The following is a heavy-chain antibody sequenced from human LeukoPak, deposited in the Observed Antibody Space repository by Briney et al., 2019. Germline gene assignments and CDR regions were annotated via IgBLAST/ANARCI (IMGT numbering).Heavy chain of an antibody. CDR3: AKVMPPGRIRFYSYYMDV. CDR2: IRYDGSNE. D-gene: IGHD2-15*01. CDR1: GFTFSDYY. V-gene: IGHV3-30*02. Sequence: GGSLRLSCAASGFTFSDYYTSWIRQAPGKGLEWVAFIRYDGSNEYYADSVKGRFTISRDKSKNTLSLQMNGLRVEDTAVYYCAKVMPPGRIRFYSYYMDVWGKGTTVTVS. J-gene: IGHJ6*03.